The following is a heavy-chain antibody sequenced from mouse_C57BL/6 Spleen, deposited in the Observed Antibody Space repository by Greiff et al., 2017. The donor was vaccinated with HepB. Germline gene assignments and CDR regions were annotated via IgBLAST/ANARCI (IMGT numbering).Heavy chain of an antibody. CDR2: IYPGSGNT. V-gene: IGHV1-76*01. CDR3: AREGITTVVATDY. CDR1: GYTFTDYY. D-gene: IGHD1-1*01. Sequence: VQLQQSGAELVRPGASVKLSCKASGYTFTDYYINWVKQRPGQGLEWIARIYPGSGNTYYNEKFKGKATLTAEKSSSTAYMQLSSLTSEDSAVYFCAREGITTVVATDYWGQGTTLTVSS. J-gene: IGHJ2*01.